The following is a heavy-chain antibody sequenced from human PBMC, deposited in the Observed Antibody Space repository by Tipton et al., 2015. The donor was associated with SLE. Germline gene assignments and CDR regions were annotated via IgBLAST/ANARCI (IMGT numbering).Heavy chain of an antibody. CDR3: AREWGWDYDFWSGYFGWFDP. J-gene: IGHJ5*02. CDR2: IYYSGST. V-gene: IGHV4-39*01. Sequence: TLSLTCTVSGDSISSSSYYWGWIRQPPGKGLEWIGSIYYSGSTYYNPSLKSRVTISVDTSKNQFSLKLSSVTAADTAVYYCAREWGWDYDFWSGYFGWFDPWGQGTLVTVSS. CDR1: GDSISSSSYY. D-gene: IGHD3-3*01.